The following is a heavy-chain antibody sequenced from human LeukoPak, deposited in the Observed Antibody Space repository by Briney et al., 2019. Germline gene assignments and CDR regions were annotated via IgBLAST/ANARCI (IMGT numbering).Heavy chain of an antibody. Sequence: GGSLRLSCAASGFTFSDYHMSWIRQAPGKGLEWLSYSSSSSDYTYADSVKGRFTISRDNAENSLYLQMNSLRAEDTAVYYCARAVTNPGYYFYSCGEGTLVTVSS. CDR3: ARAVTNPGYYFYS. V-gene: IGHV3-11*05. D-gene: IGHD1-14*01. CDR2: SSSSSDY. CDR1: GFTFSDYH. J-gene: IGHJ4*02.